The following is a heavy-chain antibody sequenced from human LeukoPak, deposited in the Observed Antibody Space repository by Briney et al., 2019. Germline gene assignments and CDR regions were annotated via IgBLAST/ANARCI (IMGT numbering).Heavy chain of an antibody. CDR3: ARLWRDGYNFDY. Sequence: SETLSPTCTVSGGSISSYYWSWIRQPPGKGLEWIGYIYHSGSTNYNPSLKSRVTISVDTSKNQFSLKLSSVTAADTAVYYCARLWRDGYNFDYWGQGTLVTVSS. CDR2: IYHSGST. D-gene: IGHD5-24*01. V-gene: IGHV4-59*01. CDR1: GGSISSYY. J-gene: IGHJ4*02.